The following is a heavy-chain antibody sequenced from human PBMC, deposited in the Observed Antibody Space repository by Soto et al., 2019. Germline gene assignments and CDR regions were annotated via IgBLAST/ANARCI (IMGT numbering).Heavy chain of an antibody. V-gene: IGHV4-39*01. CDR3: GRHVGHSPHGR. D-gene: IGHD1-26*01. CDR2: MYYSGST. CDR1: AGSISSSNYH. J-gene: IGHJ4*02. Sequence: SETLSLTCTVSAGSISSSNYHWGWIRQPPGKGLEWIGSMYYSGSTYYNPSLKSRVTIPVDTSKNQFSLKLTSVTAADTAVYHCGRHVGHSPHGRWGQGTLVTVYS.